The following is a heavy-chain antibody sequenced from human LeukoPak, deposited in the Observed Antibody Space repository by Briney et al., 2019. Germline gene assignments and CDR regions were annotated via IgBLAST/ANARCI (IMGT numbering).Heavy chain of an antibody. D-gene: IGHD3-10*01. J-gene: IGHJ4*02. Sequence: EGSLRLSCAASGFTVSNNFLTWVRQAPGKGLEWVSLIYGGNNTHYADSVKGRFTISRDSSKNTLYLQMNSLRAEDTALYYCAKSHGAGRYYPLEYWGQGTLLTVSS. CDR1: GFTVSNNF. V-gene: IGHV3-53*05. CDR2: IYGGNNT. CDR3: AKSHGAGRYYPLEY.